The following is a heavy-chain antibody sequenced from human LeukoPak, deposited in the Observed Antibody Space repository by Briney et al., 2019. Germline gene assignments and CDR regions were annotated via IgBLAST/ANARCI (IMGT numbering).Heavy chain of an antibody. Sequence: PSETLSLTCTVSGGSISSSGYYWSWIRQPPGKGLEWIGEINHSGSTNYNPSLKSRVTISVDTSKNQFSLKLSSVTAADTAVYYCARGVYSGSYSPWGQGTLVTVSS. D-gene: IGHD1-26*01. J-gene: IGHJ5*02. V-gene: IGHV4-39*07. CDR3: ARGVYSGSYSP. CDR2: INHSGST. CDR1: GGSISSSGYY.